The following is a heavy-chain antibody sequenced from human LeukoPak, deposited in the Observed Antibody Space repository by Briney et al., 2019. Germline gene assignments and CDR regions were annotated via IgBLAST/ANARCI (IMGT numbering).Heavy chain of an antibody. J-gene: IGHJ6*02. CDR1: GYTFTSYY. CDR2: INPSGGST. Sequence: GASVKVSCKASGYTFTSYYMHWVRQAPGQGLEWMGIINPSGGSTSYAQKFKDSVTMTRDTSTSIVYMELSSLRSEDTAVYYCARDQTDCSRTNCYNLHHGMDVWGQGTTVTVSS. CDR3: ARDQTDCSRTNCYNLHHGMDV. D-gene: IGHD2-2*02. V-gene: IGHV1-46*01.